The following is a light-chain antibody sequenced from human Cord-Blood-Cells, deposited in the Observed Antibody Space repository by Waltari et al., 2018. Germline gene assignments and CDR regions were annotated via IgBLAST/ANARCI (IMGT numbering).Light chain of an antibody. V-gene: IGKV3-11*01. CDR3: QQRSNWPPT. Sequence: IEMRQSHATLSSSTGERSTLCRRASQSVSSYLTGYQQTPGQAPRLLIYDASKSATGIAARFSGSGSGPDFTLTISSLEPEDFAVYYYQQRSNWPPTFGQGTKVEIK. CDR1: QSVSSY. CDR2: DAS. J-gene: IGKJ1*01.